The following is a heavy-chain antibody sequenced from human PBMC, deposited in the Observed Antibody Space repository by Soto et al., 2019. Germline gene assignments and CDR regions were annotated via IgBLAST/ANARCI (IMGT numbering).Heavy chain of an antibody. CDR2: IYYSGST. CDR3: ACRSGYYPTIDY. V-gene: IGHV4-31*03. Sequence: PSETLSLTCTVSGGSTSSGGYYWSWIRQHPGKGLEWIGYIYYSGSTYYNPSLKSRVTISVDTSKNQFSLKLSSVTAADTAVYYCACRSGYYPTIDYWGQGTLVTVSS. J-gene: IGHJ4*02. CDR1: GGSTSSGGYY. D-gene: IGHD3-22*01.